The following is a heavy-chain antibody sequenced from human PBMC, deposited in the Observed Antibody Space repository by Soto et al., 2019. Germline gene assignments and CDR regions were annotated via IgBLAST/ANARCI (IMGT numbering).Heavy chain of an antibody. D-gene: IGHD3-3*01. J-gene: IGHJ6*02. V-gene: IGHV3-48*03. Sequence: GGSLRLSSAASGFTFSSYEMNWVRPSQGKGLEWVSFISSSGIPIYYADSVRGRFTISRDNAKNSLYLQMNSLRAEDTAVYYCASTPRGWSGYSLNYYGMDVWGQGTTVTVSS. CDR3: ASTPRGWSGYSLNYYGMDV. CDR2: ISSSGIPI. CDR1: GFTFSSYE.